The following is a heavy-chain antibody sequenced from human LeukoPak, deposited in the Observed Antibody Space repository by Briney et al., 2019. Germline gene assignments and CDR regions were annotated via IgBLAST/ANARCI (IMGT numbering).Heavy chain of an antibody. D-gene: IGHD1-26*01. V-gene: IGHV3-23*01. Sequence: PGGSLRLSCAASGFTFSNYAMNWVRQAPGKGLEWVSSISESGDKTDYADSVRGRFTISRDNSQNTLYLQMNSLRADDTAVYYCAKQWVDCWGQGTLVTVSS. CDR1: GFTFSNYA. J-gene: IGHJ4*02. CDR2: ISESGDKT. CDR3: AKQWVDC.